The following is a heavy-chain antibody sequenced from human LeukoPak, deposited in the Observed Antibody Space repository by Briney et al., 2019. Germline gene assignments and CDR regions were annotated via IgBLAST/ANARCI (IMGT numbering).Heavy chain of an antibody. Sequence: GGSLRLSCAASGFTFSSYWMHWARQAPGKGLVWVSRINSDGSSITYADSVKGRFTISRDNAKNTLYLQMNSLRVEDTAVYYCAREGRVSGYDFDCWGQGTLVTVSS. CDR2: INSDGSSI. D-gene: IGHD5-12*01. CDR1: GFTFSSYW. V-gene: IGHV3-74*03. J-gene: IGHJ4*02. CDR3: AREGRVSGYDFDC.